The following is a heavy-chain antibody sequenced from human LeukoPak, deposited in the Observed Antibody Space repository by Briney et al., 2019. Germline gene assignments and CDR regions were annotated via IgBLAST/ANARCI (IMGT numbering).Heavy chain of an antibody. V-gene: IGHV1-2*02. CDR3: ARIAIGGGEWHFDS. J-gene: IGHJ4*02. Sequence: ASVKVSCKASGDSFTDYYMHWVRQAPGQGLEWMGWINPKSGGTNYAQTFQGRVTMTRDTSIRTAYMELSRLRGDDTAVYYCARIAIGGGEWHFDSWSQGTLVTVSS. CDR1: GDSFTDYY. CDR2: INPKSGGT. D-gene: IGHD3-16*01.